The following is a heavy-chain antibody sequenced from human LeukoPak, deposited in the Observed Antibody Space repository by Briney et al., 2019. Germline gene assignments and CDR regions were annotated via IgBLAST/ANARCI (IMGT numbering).Heavy chain of an antibody. V-gene: IGHV7-4-1*02. J-gene: IGHJ4*02. D-gene: IGHD6-19*01. CDR1: GYTITSYA. CDR2: INTITGNP. Sequence: GASVKVSCKASGYTITSYAMDWVRQAPGQGLERMGWINTITGNPTYAQGFTGRFVFSLDTSVSTAYLQISSLKAEDTAVYFCARDGLAKPFDYWGQGTLVTVSS. CDR3: ARDGLAKPFDY.